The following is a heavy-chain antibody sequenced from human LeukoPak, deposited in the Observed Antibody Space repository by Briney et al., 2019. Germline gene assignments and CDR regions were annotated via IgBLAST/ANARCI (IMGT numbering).Heavy chain of an antibody. Sequence: ASVKVSCKASGYTFTGYYMHWVRQAPGQGLEWMGWINPNSGGTNYAQKFQGRVTMTRDTSISTAYMELSSLRSEDTAVYYCARDERSSSSYYYYYMDVWGKGTTVTVSS. CDR1: GYTFTGYY. J-gene: IGHJ6*03. D-gene: IGHD6-6*01. CDR3: ARDERSSSSYYYYYMDV. V-gene: IGHV1-2*02. CDR2: INPNSGGT.